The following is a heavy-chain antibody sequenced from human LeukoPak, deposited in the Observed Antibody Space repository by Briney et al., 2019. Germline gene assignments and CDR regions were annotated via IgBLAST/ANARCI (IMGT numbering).Heavy chain of an antibody. Sequence: ASVKVSCKASGYTFTSYGISWVRQAPGQGLEWMGWISAYNGNTNYAQKLQGRVTMTTDTSTSTAYMELRSLRSDDTAVYYCARDLADCSSTSCYGPFYYYGMDVWGKGTTVTVS. J-gene: IGHJ6*04. CDR2: ISAYNGNT. D-gene: IGHD2-2*01. CDR1: GYTFTSYG. V-gene: IGHV1-18*01. CDR3: ARDLADCSSTSCYGPFYYYGMDV.